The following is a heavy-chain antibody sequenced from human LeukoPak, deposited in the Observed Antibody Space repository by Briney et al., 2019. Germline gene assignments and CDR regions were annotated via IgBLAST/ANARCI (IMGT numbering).Heavy chain of an antibody. Sequence: SETLSLTCTVSGGSISSYYWSWIRQPPGKGLEWIGYIYYSGSTNYNPSLKSRVTISVETSKNQFSLKLSSVTAADTAVYYCARRVVRGVIKYWGQGTLVTVSS. D-gene: IGHD3-10*02. CDR2: IYYSGST. CDR1: GGSISSYY. J-gene: IGHJ4*02. V-gene: IGHV4-59*12. CDR3: ARRVVRGVIKY.